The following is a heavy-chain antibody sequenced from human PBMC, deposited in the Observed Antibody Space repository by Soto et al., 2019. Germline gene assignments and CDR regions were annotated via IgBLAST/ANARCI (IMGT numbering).Heavy chain of an antibody. CDR3: ARDLISSSEPYYFDY. CDR1: GFTFSSYS. V-gene: IGHV3-21*01. CDR2: ISSSSSYI. J-gene: IGHJ4*02. D-gene: IGHD6-6*01. Sequence: EVQLVESGGGLVKPGGSLRLSCAASGFTFSSYSINWVRQAPGKGLEWVSSISSSSSYIYYADSVKGRFTISRDNAKNSLYLQMNSLRAEDTAVYYCARDLISSSEPYYFDYWGQGTLVTVSS.